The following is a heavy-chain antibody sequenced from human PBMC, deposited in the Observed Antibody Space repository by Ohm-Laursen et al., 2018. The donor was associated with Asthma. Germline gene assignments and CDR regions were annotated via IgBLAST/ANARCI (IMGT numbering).Heavy chain of an antibody. CDR1: GGSFSSYY. CDR2: IYYSGST. Sequence: ETLSLTCAVYGGSFSSYYWSWIRQPPGKGLEWIGYIYYSGSTNYNPSLKSRVTISVDTSKNQFSLKLSSVTAADTAVYYCARDLYYYGSGSESYWGQGTLVTVSS. J-gene: IGHJ4*02. D-gene: IGHD3-10*01. CDR3: ARDLYYYGSGSESY. V-gene: IGHV4-59*12.